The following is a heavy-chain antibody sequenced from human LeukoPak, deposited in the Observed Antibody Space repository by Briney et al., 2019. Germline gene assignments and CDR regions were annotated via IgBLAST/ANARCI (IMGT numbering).Heavy chain of an antibody. D-gene: IGHD1-7*01. J-gene: IGHJ4*02. Sequence: GASVKVSCKASGGTFISYAITWVRQAPGQGLEWMGGIIPIFGIANYAQKFQGRATITADESTSTAYIELSRLRTEETAVYYCARVVGYNWNYGPFDYWGQGSLVTVSS. CDR3: ARVVGYNWNYGPFDY. CDR1: GGTFISYA. CDR2: IIPIFGIA. V-gene: IGHV1-69*13.